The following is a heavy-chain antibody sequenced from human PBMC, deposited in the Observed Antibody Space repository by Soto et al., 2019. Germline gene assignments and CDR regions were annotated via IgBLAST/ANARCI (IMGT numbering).Heavy chain of an antibody. CDR2: IYYSGTT. J-gene: IGHJ5*02. Sequence: SETLSLTCTASGGRISSGGYYWSWIRQHPGKSLEWIGYIYYSGTTYYNPSLKSRVTISVDTSRNQFSLKLSSVSAADTALYYCARCSLVVVPAPGFDPWGRGSLVTVSS. D-gene: IGHD2-2*01. V-gene: IGHV4-31*03. CDR1: GGRISSGGYY. CDR3: ARCSLVVVPAPGFDP.